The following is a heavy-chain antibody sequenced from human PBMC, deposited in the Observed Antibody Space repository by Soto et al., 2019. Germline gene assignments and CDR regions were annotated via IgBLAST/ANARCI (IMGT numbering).Heavy chain of an antibody. D-gene: IGHD6-19*01. V-gene: IGHV3-33*01. CDR3: ASGVAVAGFPFDY. CDR1: GFTFSSYG. J-gene: IGHJ4*02. Sequence: QVQLVESGGGVVQPGRSLRLSCAASGFTFSSYGMHWVRQAPGKGLEWVAVIWYDGSNKYYADSVKGRFTISRDNSKNTLYLQMDSLRAEDTAVYYCASGVAVAGFPFDYWGQGTLVTVSS. CDR2: IWYDGSNK.